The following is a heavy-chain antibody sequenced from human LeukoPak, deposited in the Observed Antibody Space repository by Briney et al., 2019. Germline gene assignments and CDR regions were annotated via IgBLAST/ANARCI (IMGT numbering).Heavy chain of an antibody. J-gene: IGHJ4*02. D-gene: IGHD3-10*01. V-gene: IGHV4-59*01. CDR1: GGSISSYY. CDR2: IYYSGST. CDR3: ARVLTVWGVIDY. Sequence: PSETLSLTCTVSGGSISSYYWSWIRQPPGKGLEWIGYIYYSGSTNYNPSLKSRVTISVDTSKNQFSLKLCSVTAADTAVYYCARVLTVWGVIDYWGQGTLVTVSS.